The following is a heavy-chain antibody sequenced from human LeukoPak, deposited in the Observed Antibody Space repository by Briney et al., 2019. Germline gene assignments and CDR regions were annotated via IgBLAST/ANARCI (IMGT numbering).Heavy chain of an antibody. CDR1: GFXFSTYN. J-gene: IGHJ4*02. D-gene: IGHD1-1*01. V-gene: IGHV3-48*02. Sequence: PGGSLRLSCVASGFXFSTYNMNWVRQAPGKGLEWVSFISSGSEIIYYADSVKGRFTVSRDNDKKSLYLQMNSLRDVDTAVYYCARNPAGIGDYLGQGTLVTVSS. CDR3: ARNPAGIGDY. CDR2: ISSGSEII.